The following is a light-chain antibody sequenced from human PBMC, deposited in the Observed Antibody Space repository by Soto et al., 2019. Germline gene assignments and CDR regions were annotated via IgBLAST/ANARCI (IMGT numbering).Light chain of an antibody. Sequence: QSALTQPASVSGSPGQSITISCTGTSSDVGGYNYVSWYQQHPGKAPKLMIYDVSNRPSGVSNRFSGSKSGNTASLTISGLQAEDEADYYCSSYTRRRTLPVVFGGGTQLTVL. CDR3: SSYTRRRTLPVV. CDR2: DVS. J-gene: IGLJ2*01. CDR1: SSDVGGYNY. V-gene: IGLV2-14*01.